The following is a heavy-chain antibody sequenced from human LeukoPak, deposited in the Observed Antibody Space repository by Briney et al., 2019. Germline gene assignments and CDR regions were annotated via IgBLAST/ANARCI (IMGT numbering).Heavy chain of an antibody. CDR3: ARGKYSIDY. CDR1: GGSISSYY. Sequence: SETLSLTCTVSGGSISSYYWSWIRQPPGKGLEWIGYIYYSGSTNYNPSLKSRVTISVDTSKNQFSLKLSSVTVADTAVSYCARGKYSIDYWGQGTLDTVSS. J-gene: IGHJ4*02. D-gene: IGHD2-15*01. CDR2: IYYSGST. V-gene: IGHV4-59*01.